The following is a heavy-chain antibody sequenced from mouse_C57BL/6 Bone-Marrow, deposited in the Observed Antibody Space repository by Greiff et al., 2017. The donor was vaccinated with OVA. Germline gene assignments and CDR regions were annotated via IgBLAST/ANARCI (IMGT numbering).Heavy chain of an antibody. V-gene: IGHV1-82*01. CDR1: GYAFSSSW. D-gene: IGHD4-1*01. Sequence: VQLQQSGPELVKPGASVKISCKASGYAFSSSWMNWVKQRPGKGLEWIGRIYPGDGYTNYNGKFKGKATLTADKSSSTAYMQLSSLTSEDSAVYFCARGTGTAYFDYWGQGTTLTVSS. J-gene: IGHJ2*01. CDR3: ARGTGTAYFDY. CDR2: IYPGDGYT.